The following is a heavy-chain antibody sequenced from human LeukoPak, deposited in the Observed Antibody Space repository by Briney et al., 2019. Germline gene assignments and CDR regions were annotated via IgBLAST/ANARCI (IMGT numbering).Heavy chain of an antibody. CDR3: TRDYYRGDPSWGFDY. CDR2: IRNKVDGGTT. D-gene: IGHD2-2*01. J-gene: IGHJ4*02. CDR1: GFTFGDYA. Sequence: GGSLRLSCTVSGFTFGDYAMSWVRQAPGKGLGWVGFIRNKVDGGTTEYAASVKGRFIISRDDSKNIAHLQMDSLETAVTAVYYCTRDYYRGDPSWGFDYWGQGTLVTVSS. V-gene: IGHV3-49*04.